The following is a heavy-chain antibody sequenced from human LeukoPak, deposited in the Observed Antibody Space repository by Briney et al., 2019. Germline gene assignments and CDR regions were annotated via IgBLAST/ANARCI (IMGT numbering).Heavy chain of an antibody. Sequence: GGSLRLSCAAFGFTFNNYWMSWVRQAPGKGLEWVANINQDGSGKHYVDSVKGRFTISRDNAKNSLYLQMNSLRAEDTAVYFCARASIAGAIGVLDYWGQGTLVTVSS. J-gene: IGHJ4*02. CDR1: GFTFNNYW. D-gene: IGHD1-26*01. V-gene: IGHV3-7*01. CDR3: ARASIAGAIGVLDY. CDR2: INQDGSGK.